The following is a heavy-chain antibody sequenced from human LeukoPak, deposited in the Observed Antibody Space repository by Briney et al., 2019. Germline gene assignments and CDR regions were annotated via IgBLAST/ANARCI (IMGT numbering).Heavy chain of an antibody. J-gene: IGHJ4*02. D-gene: IGHD2-21*02. V-gene: IGHV1-18*01. CDR2: ISAYNGNT. Sequence: ASVKVSCKASHYRFRNYGISWVRQALGQGLEWMGWISAYNGNTNYAQKLQGRVTMTTDTSTSTAYMELRSLRSDDTAVYYCARRTAYSLAPDYFDYWGQGTLVTVSS. CDR3: ARRTAYSLAPDYFDY. CDR1: HYRFRNYG.